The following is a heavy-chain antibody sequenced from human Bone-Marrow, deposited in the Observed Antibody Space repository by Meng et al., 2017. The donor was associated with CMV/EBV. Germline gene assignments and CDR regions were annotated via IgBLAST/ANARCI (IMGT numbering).Heavy chain of an antibody. CDR2: IYYSGST. Sequence: SETLSLTCTVSGGSISRYYWSWIRQPPGNGLEWIGYIYYSGSTNYNPSLKSRVTISVDTSKNQFSLKLSSVTAADTAVYYCARDIVRWVDSSSWTWYYYGMNVWGRGTTVTVSS. CDR3: ARDIVRWVDSSSWTWYYYGMNV. J-gene: IGHJ6*02. V-gene: IGHV4-59*01. D-gene: IGHD6-13*01. CDR1: GGSISRYY.